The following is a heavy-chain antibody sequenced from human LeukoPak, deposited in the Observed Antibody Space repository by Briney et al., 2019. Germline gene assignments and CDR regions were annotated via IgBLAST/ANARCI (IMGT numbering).Heavy chain of an antibody. CDR2: ISGSGGST. D-gene: IGHD6-6*01. V-gene: IGHV3-23*01. CDR1: GFTFSSYA. J-gene: IGHJ6*03. Sequence: GGSLRLSCAASGFTFSSYAMSWVRQAPGKGLEWVSAISGSGGSTYYADSVKGRFTISRDNSKNTLYLQMNSLRAEDTAVYYCAKGQLDPDYYYYMDVWGKGTTVTVSS. CDR3: AKGQLDPDYYYYMDV.